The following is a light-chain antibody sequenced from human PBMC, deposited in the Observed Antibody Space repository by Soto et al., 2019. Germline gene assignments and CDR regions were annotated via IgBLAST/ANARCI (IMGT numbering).Light chain of an antibody. Sequence: VMPQSQLYLPVTPGGPASISCRSSQSLLYTNGHYYLDWYLQKPGQSPQLLLYLGSNRAPGVPDRFSGSGSGTDFTLKISRVEAEDVGVYYCMQALQTRTFAQAAKVDIK. CDR3: MQALQTRT. J-gene: IGKJ1*01. CDR1: QSLLYTNGHYY. CDR2: LGS. V-gene: IGKV2-28*01.